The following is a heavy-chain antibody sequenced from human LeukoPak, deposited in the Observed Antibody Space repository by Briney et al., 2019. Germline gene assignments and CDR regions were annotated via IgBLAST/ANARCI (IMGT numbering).Heavy chain of an antibody. CDR3: ARDEMATSYPYYYYGMDV. Sequence: PGGSLRLSCAASGFTFSSYWMNWVRQAPGKGLEWVANINQDGSEKHYVDSVKGRFTISRDNAKNSLYLQMNSLRAEDAAVYYCARDEMATSYPYYYYGMDVWGQGTTVTVSS. J-gene: IGHJ6*02. CDR1: GFTFSSYW. D-gene: IGHD5-24*01. CDR2: INQDGSEK. V-gene: IGHV3-7*01.